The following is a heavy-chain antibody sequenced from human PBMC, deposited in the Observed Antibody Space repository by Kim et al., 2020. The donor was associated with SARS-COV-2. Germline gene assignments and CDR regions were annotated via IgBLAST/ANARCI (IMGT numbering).Heavy chain of an antibody. Sequence: SETLSLTCAVSGGSFSGYSWNWIRQTPGKGLEWVGEIYHSGNTHYNPSLKSRVIISVDTSTNQFSLRLSSVTAADTAVYYCAGSSSRGYDGLDVWGQGTT. V-gene: IGHV4-34*01. CDR2: IYHSGNT. CDR1: GGSFSGYS. D-gene: IGHD6-13*01. J-gene: IGHJ6*02. CDR3: AGSSSRGYDGLDV.